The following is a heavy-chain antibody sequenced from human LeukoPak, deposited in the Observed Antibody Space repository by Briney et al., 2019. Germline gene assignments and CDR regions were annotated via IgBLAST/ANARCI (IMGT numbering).Heavy chain of an antibody. J-gene: IGHJ4*02. D-gene: IGHD3-16*01. CDR2: ISAYNGNT. V-gene: IGHV1-18*01. CDR3: ARDHIRITFGGVAYYFDY. CDR1: GYTFTSYG. Sequence: ASVKVSCKASGYTFTSYGISWVRQAPGQGLEWMGWISAYNGNTNYAQKFQGRVTITADESTSTAYMELSSLRSEDTAVYYCARDHIRITFGGVAYYFDYWGQGTLVTVSS.